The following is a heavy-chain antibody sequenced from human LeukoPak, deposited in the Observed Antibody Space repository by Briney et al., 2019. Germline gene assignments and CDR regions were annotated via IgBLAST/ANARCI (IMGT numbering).Heavy chain of an antibody. CDR1: GFTFSSYG. Sequence: GGSLRLSCAASGFTFSSYGMHWVRQAPGEGLEWVAVIWYDGSNKYYADSVKGRFTISRDNSKNTLYLQMNSLRAEDTAVYYCARGYCSGGSCYPTDYWGQGTLVTVSS. V-gene: IGHV3-33*01. CDR3: ARGYCSGGSCYPTDY. CDR2: IWYDGSNK. D-gene: IGHD2-15*01. J-gene: IGHJ4*02.